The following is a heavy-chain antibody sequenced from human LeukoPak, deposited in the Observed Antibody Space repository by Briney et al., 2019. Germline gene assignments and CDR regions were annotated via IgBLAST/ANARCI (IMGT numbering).Heavy chain of an antibody. CDR1: GYTFTSYD. CDR2: ISAYNGNT. J-gene: IGHJ4*02. CDR3: ARDLTHRRNYDNSGYQIVSAF. D-gene: IGHD3-22*01. Sequence: GASVKVSCKASGYTFTSYDINWVRQATGQGLECMGWISAYNGNTKYVQKFQGRVTMTTDTSTSTAYMELRSLRSDDTAVYYCARDLTHRRNYDNSGYQIVSAFWGQGTLVTVSS. V-gene: IGHV1-18*01.